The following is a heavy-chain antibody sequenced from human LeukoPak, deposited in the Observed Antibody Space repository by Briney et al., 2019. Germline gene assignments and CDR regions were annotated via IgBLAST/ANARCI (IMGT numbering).Heavy chain of an antibody. CDR1: KFSVSNYY. V-gene: IGHV3-66*02. Sequence: GSLRLSCTASKFSVSNYYMSWVRQAPGKGLEWVSVIYTGGYTYYADAVQGRFTISRDLSQNTVFLHMNSLRAEDTALYYCARDHNDLDAFDVWGQGTMVTVSS. CDR3: ARDHNDLDAFDV. J-gene: IGHJ3*01. CDR2: IYTGGYT. D-gene: IGHD1-14*01.